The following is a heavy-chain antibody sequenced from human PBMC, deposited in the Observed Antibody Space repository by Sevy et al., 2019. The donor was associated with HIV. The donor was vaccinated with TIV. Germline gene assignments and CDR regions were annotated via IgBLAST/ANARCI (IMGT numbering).Heavy chain of an antibody. CDR3: ARVSLRLGELSPYYFDY. J-gene: IGHJ4*02. CDR2: IIPIFGTA. CDR1: GGTFSSYA. V-gene: IGHV1-69*13. Sequence: ASMKVSCKASGGTFSSYAISWVRQAPGQGLEWMGGIIPIFGTANYAQKFQGRVTITADESTSTAYMELSSLRSEDTAVYYCARVSLRLGELSPYYFDYWGQGTLVTVSS. D-gene: IGHD3-16*02.